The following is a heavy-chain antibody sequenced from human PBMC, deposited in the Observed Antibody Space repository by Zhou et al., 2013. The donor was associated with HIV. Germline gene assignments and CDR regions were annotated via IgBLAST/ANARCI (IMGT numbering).Heavy chain of an antibody. J-gene: IGHJ3*02. D-gene: IGHD2-21*01. CDR3: ARHRRYGDNSYAFDI. V-gene: IGHV1-18*04. Sequence: QVQLVQSGPEVRKPGAPVELSCKASGYSFTGYHMYWVRQAPGQGLEWMGWISAYNGNTNYAQKLQGRVTMTTDTSTSTAYMELRSLRSDDTAVYYCARHRRYGDNSYAFDIWGQRDKWSPSLQ. CDR2: ISAYNGNT. CDR1: GYSFTGYH.